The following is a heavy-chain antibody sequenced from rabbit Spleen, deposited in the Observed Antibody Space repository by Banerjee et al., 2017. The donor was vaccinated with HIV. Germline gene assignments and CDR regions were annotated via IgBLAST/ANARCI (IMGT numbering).Heavy chain of an antibody. CDR3: ARDLVGVIGWNFYL. J-gene: IGHJ4*01. D-gene: IGHD1-1*01. V-gene: IGHV1S45*01. Sequence: QEQLEESGGGLVQPEGSLTLTCTTSGFSFSSDYFMHWVRQAPGKGLEWIGYMRSDSGSTWYASWATGRFTISKTSSATVTLRMTSLTAADRAAYFCARDLVGVIGWNFYLWGPGTLVTVS. CDR2: MRSDSGST. CDR1: GFSFSSDYF.